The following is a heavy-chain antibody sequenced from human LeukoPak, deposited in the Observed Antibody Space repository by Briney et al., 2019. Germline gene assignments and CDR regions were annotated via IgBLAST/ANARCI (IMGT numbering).Heavy chain of an antibody. J-gene: IGHJ6*02. CDR2: IAYHGTNE. Sequence: GRSLRLSCVASGFNFSNHAMHWVRQTPGKGPECVAVIAYHGTNEYDADSVKGRFTTSRDNSKSRLYLQMKSLTPEDTAVYYCARDRDFWGYGGMDVWGQGTTVTVSS. V-gene: IGHV3-30-3*01. CDR3: ARDRDFWGYGGMDV. CDR1: GFNFSNHA. D-gene: IGHD3-3*01.